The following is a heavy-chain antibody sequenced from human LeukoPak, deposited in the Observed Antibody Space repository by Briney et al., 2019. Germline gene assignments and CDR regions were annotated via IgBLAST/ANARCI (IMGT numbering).Heavy chain of an antibody. D-gene: IGHD2-2*01. CDR2: ITSGGNS. CDR3: ARGQRSSPSCRYFDY. J-gene: IGHJ4*02. V-gene: IGHV3-66*01. CDR1: GFTVSSTY. Sequence: GGSLRLSCAASGFTVSSTYMNWVRQAPGKGLEWGSVITSGGNSYNADSVKGRFTISRDNSKNTLYLQMNSLRAEDTAVYYCARGQRSSPSCRYFDYWGQGTLVTVSS.